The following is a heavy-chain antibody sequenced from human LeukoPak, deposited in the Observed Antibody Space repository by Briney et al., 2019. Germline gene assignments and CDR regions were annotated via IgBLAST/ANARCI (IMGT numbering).Heavy chain of an antibody. V-gene: IGHV4-38-2*01. CDR2: IYHSGST. CDR3: ARARGTAIFGVVVLDYYMDV. Sequence: SETLSLTCAVSGYSISNDYYWGWIRQPPGKGLEWIGSIYHSGSTYYNPSLKSRVTISVDTSKNQFSLKLSSVTAADTAGYYCARARGTAIFGVVVLDYYMDVWGKGTTVTVSS. CDR1: GYSISNDYY. J-gene: IGHJ6*03. D-gene: IGHD3-3*01.